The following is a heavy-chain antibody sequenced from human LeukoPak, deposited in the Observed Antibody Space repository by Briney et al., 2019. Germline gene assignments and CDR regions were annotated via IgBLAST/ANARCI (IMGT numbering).Heavy chain of an antibody. V-gene: IGHV4-34*01. D-gene: IGHD3-22*01. Sequence: SETLSLTCAVHGGSFSGYYWSWIRQPPGKGLEWIGDINRSGSTNYNPSLKSRVTIAVDTSKNQFYLKLSSVTAADTAVYYCARGDYDSTGYPHLFDYWGQGTLVTVSS. CDR1: GGSFSGYY. CDR2: INRSGST. CDR3: ARGDYDSTGYPHLFDY. J-gene: IGHJ4*02.